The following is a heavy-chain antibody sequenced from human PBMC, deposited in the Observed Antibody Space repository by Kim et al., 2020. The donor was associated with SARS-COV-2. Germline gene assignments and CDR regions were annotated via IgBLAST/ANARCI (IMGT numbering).Heavy chain of an antibody. CDR3: AAVVKTYYYGSGGGGMDV. CDR1: GFTFTSSA. J-gene: IGHJ6*02. CDR2: IVVGSGNT. D-gene: IGHD3-10*01. Sequence: SVKVSCKASGFTFTSSAVQWVRQARGQRLEWIGWIVVGSGNTNYAQKFQERVTITRDMSTSTAYMELSSLRSEDTAVYYCAAVVKTYYYGSGGGGMDVWGQGTTVTVSS. V-gene: IGHV1-58*01.